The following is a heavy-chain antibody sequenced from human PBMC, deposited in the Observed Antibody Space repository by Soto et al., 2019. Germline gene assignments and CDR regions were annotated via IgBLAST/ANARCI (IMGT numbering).Heavy chain of an antibody. CDR2: IIPIFGTA. J-gene: IGHJ5*02. CDR3: ASSAPPDVWQQLGFDP. V-gene: IGHV1-69*01. CDR1: GGTFSSYA. D-gene: IGHD6-13*01. Sequence: QVQLVQSGAEVKKPGSSVKVSCKASGGTFSSYAISWVRQAPGQGLEWMGGIIPIFGTANYAQKFQGRVTITADESTSTGYMELSSLRSEDTAVYYCASSAPPDVWQQLGFDPWGQGTLVTVSS.